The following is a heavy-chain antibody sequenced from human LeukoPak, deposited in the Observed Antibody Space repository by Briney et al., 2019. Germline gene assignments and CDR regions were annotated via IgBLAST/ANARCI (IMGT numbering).Heavy chain of an antibody. V-gene: IGHV3-74*01. J-gene: IGHJ6*04. D-gene: IGHD1-26*01. CDR1: GFSFSSYW. CDR3: ASIATDV. Sequence: PGGSLRLSCAASGFSFSSYWMHWVRQAPGKGLVWVARIKSDGSSTDYADYVKGRFTISRDNAKNTLYLQMNSLRAEDTALYYCASIATDVWGKGTTVTVSS. CDR2: IKSDGSST.